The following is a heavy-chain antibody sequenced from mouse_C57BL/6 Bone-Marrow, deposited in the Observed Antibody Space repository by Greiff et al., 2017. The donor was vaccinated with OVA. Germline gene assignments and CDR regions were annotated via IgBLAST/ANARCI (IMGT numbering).Heavy chain of an antibody. Sequence: EVQGVESGGDLVKPGGSLKLSCAASGFTFSSYGMSWVRQTPDKRLEWVATISSGGSYTYYPDSVKGRFTMSRDNAKNTLYLQMSSLKSEDTAMYYWAGHEEGSSGGYAMDYWGQGTSVTVSS. CDR1: GFTFSSYG. V-gene: IGHV5-6*01. CDR2: ISSGGSYT. D-gene: IGHD3-2*02. CDR3: AGHEEGSSGGYAMDY. J-gene: IGHJ4*01.